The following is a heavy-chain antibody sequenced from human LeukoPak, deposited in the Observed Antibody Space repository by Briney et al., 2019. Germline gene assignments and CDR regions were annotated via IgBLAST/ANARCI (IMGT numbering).Heavy chain of an antibody. D-gene: IGHD6-19*01. Sequence: GGSLRLSCAASGFTFSSYEMNWVRQAPGKGLGWVSYISSSGSTIYYADSVKGRFTISRDNAKNSLYLQMNSLRAEDTAVYYCARALPTTGYSSGWEGGWFDPWGQGTLVTVSS. V-gene: IGHV3-48*03. CDR2: ISSSGSTI. CDR3: ARALPTTGYSSGWEGGWFDP. J-gene: IGHJ5*02. CDR1: GFTFSSYE.